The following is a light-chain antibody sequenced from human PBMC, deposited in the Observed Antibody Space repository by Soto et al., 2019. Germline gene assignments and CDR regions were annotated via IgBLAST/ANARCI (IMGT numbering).Light chain of an antibody. V-gene: IGKV3D-15*01. CDR2: GAS. CDR1: QSVSSSY. J-gene: IGKJ1*01. Sequence: ELVMTQSPATLSLSPGERATLSCRASQSVSSSYLAWYQQKPGQAPRLLIYGASNTATGIPDRFSGSGSGTEFTLTISSLQSEDFAVYYCQQYNNWPPQWTFGQGTKVDIK. CDR3: QQYNNWPPQWT.